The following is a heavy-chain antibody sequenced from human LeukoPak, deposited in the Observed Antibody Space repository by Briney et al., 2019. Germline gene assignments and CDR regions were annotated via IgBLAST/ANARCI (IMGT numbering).Heavy chain of an antibody. D-gene: IGHD5-12*01. CDR2: IYDSRST. Sequence: SETLSLTCTVSGCSISSYYWSWIRQPPGKGLEGIGYIYDSRSTNYNPSLKSRVTISVDTSKNQFSLKLSSVTAADTAVYYCARGGSGYDSFYYYGMDVWGQGTTVTVSS. J-gene: IGHJ6*02. V-gene: IGHV4-59*01. CDR1: GCSISSYY. CDR3: ARGGSGYDSFYYYGMDV.